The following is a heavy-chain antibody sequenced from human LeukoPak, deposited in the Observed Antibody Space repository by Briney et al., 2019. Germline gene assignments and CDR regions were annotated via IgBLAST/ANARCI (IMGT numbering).Heavy chain of an antibody. Sequence: GGSLRLSCAASGFTFSSYWMNWARQAPGKGLEWVASINHNGNVNYYVDSVKGRFTISRDNAKNSLYLQMNSLRAEDTAVYYCARDFLDSSGYYYEDYYYYYGMDVWGQGTTVTVSS. CDR3: ARDFLDSSGYYYEDYYYYYGMDV. J-gene: IGHJ6*02. D-gene: IGHD3-22*01. V-gene: IGHV3-7*01. CDR2: INHNGNVN. CDR1: GFTFSSYW.